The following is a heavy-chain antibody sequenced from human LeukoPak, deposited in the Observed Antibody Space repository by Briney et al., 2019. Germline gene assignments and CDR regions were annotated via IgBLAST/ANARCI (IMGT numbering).Heavy chain of an antibody. D-gene: IGHD6-6*01. V-gene: IGHV3-21*01. J-gene: IGHJ4*02. Sequence: PGGSLRLSCVGSGFTFSNYGMNWVRQAPGKGLEWVSYISSSRTSISYADSVKGRFTVSRDNAERSLYLQMNRLRVEDTAIYYCARGGASRPDYWGQGVLVTVAS. CDR3: ARGGASRPDY. CDR1: GFTFSNYG. CDR2: ISSSRTSI.